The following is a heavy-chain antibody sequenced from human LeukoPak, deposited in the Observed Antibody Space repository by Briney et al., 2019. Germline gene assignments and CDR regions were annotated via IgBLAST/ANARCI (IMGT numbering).Heavy chain of an antibody. CDR3: TRHRGGVGSDY. J-gene: IGHJ4*02. CDR1: GYTFTNYW. D-gene: IGHD3-16*01. V-gene: IGHV5-51*01. CDR2: IYPGASDT. Sequence: GESLKISCKGSGYTFTNYWIAWVRQMPGKGLECLGIIYPGASDTRYSPSFQGQVTISADKSISTAYLQWSSLKASDTAVYYCTRHRGGVGSDYWGQGTLVTVSS.